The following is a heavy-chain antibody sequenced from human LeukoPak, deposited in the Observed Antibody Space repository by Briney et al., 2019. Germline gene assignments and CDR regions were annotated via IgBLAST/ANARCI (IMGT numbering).Heavy chain of an antibody. Sequence: GGSLRLSCAASGFTFDHYAMSWVRQAPGKGLEWVSSISSSSSYIYYADSVKGRFTISRDNAKNSLYLQMNSLRAEDTAVYYCARDSQSSGWYGKVDYWGQGTLVTVSS. CDR1: GFTFDHYA. J-gene: IGHJ4*02. CDR3: ARDSQSSGWYGKVDY. D-gene: IGHD6-19*01. V-gene: IGHV3-21*01. CDR2: ISSSSSYI.